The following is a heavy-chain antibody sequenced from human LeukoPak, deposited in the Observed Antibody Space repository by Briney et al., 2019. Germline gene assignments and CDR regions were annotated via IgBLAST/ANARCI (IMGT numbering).Heavy chain of an antibody. CDR3: ARDILTGEQQPY. V-gene: IGHV1-8*01. CDR2: MNPNSGNT. J-gene: IGHJ4*02. Sequence: ASVKVSCKASGYTFTSYDINWVRQATGQGLEWMGWMNPNSGNTGYAQKFQGRVTMTRNTSISTAYMELSSLRSEDTAVCYCARDILTGEQQPYWGQGTLVTVSS. D-gene: IGHD6-13*01. CDR1: GYTFTSYD.